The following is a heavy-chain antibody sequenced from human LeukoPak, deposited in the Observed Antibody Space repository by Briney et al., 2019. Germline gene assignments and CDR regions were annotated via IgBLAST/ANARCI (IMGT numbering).Heavy chain of an antibody. CDR2: INHSGST. CDR3: ARGSSAAAHTDAFDI. Sequence: SETLSLTCAVYGGSFSGYYWSWIRQPPGKGLEWIGEINHSGSTNYNPSLKSRVTISVDTSKNQFSLKLSSVTAADTAVYYCARGSSAAAHTDAFDIWGQGTMVTVSS. CDR1: GGSFSGYY. J-gene: IGHJ3*02. V-gene: IGHV4-34*01. D-gene: IGHD6-25*01.